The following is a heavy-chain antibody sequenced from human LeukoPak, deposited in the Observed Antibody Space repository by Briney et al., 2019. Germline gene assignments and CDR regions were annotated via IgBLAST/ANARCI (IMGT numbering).Heavy chain of an antibody. V-gene: IGHV4-4*09. D-gene: IGHD5-24*01. CDR3: ARLGGYNAPLRD. Sequence: PSETLSLTCSVSGGSINSYYWSWIRQPPGKGLEWIGYIYNSGSTNYNPSLKSRVIISVDTSKNLFSLKLISVTAENTAVYCCARLGGYNAPLRDWGQGTLVTVSS. CDR2: IYNSGST. CDR1: GGSINSYY. J-gene: IGHJ4*02.